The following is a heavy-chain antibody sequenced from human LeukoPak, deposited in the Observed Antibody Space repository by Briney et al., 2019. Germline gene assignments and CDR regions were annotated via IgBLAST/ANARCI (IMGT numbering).Heavy chain of an antibody. J-gene: IGHJ3*01. CDR2: INQSGAT. D-gene: IGHD3-22*01. CDR3: ARSRLVGTTVIVVARGAFDL. CDR1: GGSFTSYF. V-gene: IGHV4-34*01. Sequence: SETLSLTCPAYGGSFTSYFWSWIRQPPGKGLEWIGEINQSGATNYNPSLKSRVTISRDTPKNQFSLRLSSVTAADTAVYYCARSRLVGTTVIVVARGAFDLWGQGNVVTVSS.